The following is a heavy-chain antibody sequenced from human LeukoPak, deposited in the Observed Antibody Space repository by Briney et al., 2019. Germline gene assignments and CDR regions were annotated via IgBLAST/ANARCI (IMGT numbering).Heavy chain of an antibody. D-gene: IGHD1-26*01. V-gene: IGHV3-23*01. J-gene: IGHJ4*02. CDR3: AKHRLWELPRGDYFDY. Sequence: PGGSLRLSCAASGFTYSSYAMSWVRQAPGKGMEWVSAMSGSGGSTYYADSVKGRFTISRDNSKNTLYLQMNSLRAEETAVYYCAKHRLWELPRGDYFDYWGQGTLVTVSS. CDR1: GFTYSSYA. CDR2: MSGSGGST.